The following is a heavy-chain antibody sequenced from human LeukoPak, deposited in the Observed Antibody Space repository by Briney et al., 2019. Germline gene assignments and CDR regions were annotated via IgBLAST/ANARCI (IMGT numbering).Heavy chain of an antibody. CDR3: TRLARYYYDSSGSRITPDYYFDY. J-gene: IGHJ4*02. V-gene: IGHV3-73*01. CDR2: IRSKANSYAT. D-gene: IGHD3-22*01. CDR1: GFTFSGSA. Sequence: GGSLRLSCAASGFTFSGSAMHWVRQASGKGLEWVGRIRSKANSYATAYAASVEGRFTISRDDSKNTAYLQMNSLKTEDTAVYYCTRLARYYYDSSGSRITPDYYFDYWGQGTLVTVSS.